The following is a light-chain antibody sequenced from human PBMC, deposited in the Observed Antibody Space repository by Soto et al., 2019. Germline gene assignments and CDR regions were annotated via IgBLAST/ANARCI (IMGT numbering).Light chain of an antibody. Sequence: SYELTQPPSVSVSPGQTASITCSGDKLGDKYTCWYQQKPGQSPALVIYQHSHRPSGIPERFSGSNSGNTATLTISGTQAMDEADYYCQAWDSSTDVVFGGGTKLTVL. V-gene: IGLV3-1*01. CDR1: KLGDKY. CDR3: QAWDSSTDVV. CDR2: QHS. J-gene: IGLJ2*01.